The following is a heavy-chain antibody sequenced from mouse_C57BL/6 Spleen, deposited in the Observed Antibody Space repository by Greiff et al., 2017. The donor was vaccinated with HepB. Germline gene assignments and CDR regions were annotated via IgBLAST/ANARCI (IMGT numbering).Heavy chain of an antibody. V-gene: IGHV10-3*01. Sequence: EVNVVESGGGLVQPKGSLKLSCAASGFTFNTYAMHWVRQAPGKGLEWVARIRSKSSNYATYYADSVKDRFTISRDDSQSMLYLQMNNLKTEDTAMYYCVRGGYYYGSSSYFDYWGQGTTLTVSS. CDR2: IRSKSSNYAT. J-gene: IGHJ2*01. D-gene: IGHD1-1*01. CDR3: VRGGYYYGSSSYFDY. CDR1: GFTFNTYA.